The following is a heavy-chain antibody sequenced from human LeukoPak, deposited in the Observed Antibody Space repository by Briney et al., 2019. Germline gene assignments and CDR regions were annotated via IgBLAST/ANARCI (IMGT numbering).Heavy chain of an antibody. CDR1: GFTFSSYG. Sequence: GGSLRLSCAASGFTFSSYGMHWVRQAPGKGLEWVAVISYDGSNKYYADSVKGRFTISRDNSKNTLYLQMNSLRAEDTAVYYCAKVLSGSNWFDPWGQGTLVTVSS. CDR2: ISYDGSNK. J-gene: IGHJ5*02. D-gene: IGHD1-26*01. V-gene: IGHV3-30*18. CDR3: AKVLSGSNWFDP.